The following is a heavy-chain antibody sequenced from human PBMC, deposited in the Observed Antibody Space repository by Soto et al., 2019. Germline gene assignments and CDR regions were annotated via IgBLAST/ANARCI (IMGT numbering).Heavy chain of an antibody. CDR3: ARHGLIPNNFDY. J-gene: IGHJ4*02. CDR2: IDPSDSYT. D-gene: IGHD2-2*02. Sequence: GESLKISCKGSGYSFTSYWISWVRQMPGKGLEWMGRIDPSDSYTNYSPSFQGHVTISADKPISTAYLQWSSLKASDTAMYYCARHGLIPNNFDYWGQGTLVTVSS. CDR1: GYSFTSYW. V-gene: IGHV5-10-1*01.